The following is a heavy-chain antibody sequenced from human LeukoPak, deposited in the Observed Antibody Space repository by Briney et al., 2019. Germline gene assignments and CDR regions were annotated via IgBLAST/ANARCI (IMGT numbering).Heavy chain of an antibody. J-gene: IGHJ6*03. Sequence: SETLSLTCTVSGGSISSSSYYWGWIRQPPGKGLEWIGSIYYSGSTYYNPSLKSRVTISVDTSKNQFSLKLSSVTAADTAVYYCARDGSIAAQPFYYYYMDVWGKGTTVTVSS. CDR2: IYYSGST. CDR3: ARDGSIAAQPFYYYYMDV. V-gene: IGHV4-39*07. D-gene: IGHD6-6*01. CDR1: GGSISSSSYY.